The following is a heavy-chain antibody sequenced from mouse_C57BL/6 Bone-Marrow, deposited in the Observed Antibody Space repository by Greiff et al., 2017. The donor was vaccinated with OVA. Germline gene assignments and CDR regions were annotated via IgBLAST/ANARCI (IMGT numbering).Heavy chain of an antibody. CDR1: GYTFTDYY. Sequence: QVQLQQSGPELVKPGASVKISCKASGYTFTDYYINWVKQRPGQGLEWIGWIFPGSGSTSYNEKFKGKATLTVDKSSRTAYMLLSSLTAEDYAVYFCAYSNYVDYAMDYWGQGTSVTVSS. CDR2: IFPGSGST. CDR3: AYSNYVDYAMDY. D-gene: IGHD2-5*01. J-gene: IGHJ4*01. V-gene: IGHV1-75*01.